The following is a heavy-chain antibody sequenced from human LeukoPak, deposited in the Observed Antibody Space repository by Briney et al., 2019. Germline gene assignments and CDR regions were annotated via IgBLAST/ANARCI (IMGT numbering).Heavy chain of an antibody. Sequence: GGSLRLSCAASGFTFSSYWMSWVRQAPGKGLEWVANIKQDGSEKYYVDSVKGRFTISRDNAKNSLYLQMNSLRAEDTAVYYCARDGSGSYLGDAFGIWGRGTMVTVSS. CDR2: IKQDGSEK. D-gene: IGHD1-26*01. V-gene: IGHV3-7*01. J-gene: IGHJ3*02. CDR1: GFTFSSYW. CDR3: ARDGSGSYLGDAFGI.